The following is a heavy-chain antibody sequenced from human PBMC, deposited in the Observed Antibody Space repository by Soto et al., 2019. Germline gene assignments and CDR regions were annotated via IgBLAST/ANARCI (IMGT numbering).Heavy chain of an antibody. CDR1: GGSFSGYY. CDR3: ASGEILTGYRTQNNWFDP. CDR2: INHSGST. J-gene: IGHJ5*02. D-gene: IGHD3-9*01. Sequence: SETLSLTCAVYGGSFSGYYWSWIRQPPGKGLEWIGEINHSGSTNYNPSLKSRVTISVDTSKNQFSLKLSSVTAADTAVYYCASGEILTGYRTQNNWFDPWGQGTLVNVSS. V-gene: IGHV4-34*01.